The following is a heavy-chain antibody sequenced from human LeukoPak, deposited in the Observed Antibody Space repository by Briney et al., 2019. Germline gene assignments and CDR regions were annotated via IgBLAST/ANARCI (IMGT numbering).Heavy chain of an antibody. J-gene: IGHJ4*02. CDR3: ARDKRQERWPDY. D-gene: IGHD5-24*01. Sequence: GGSLRLSCAASGFTLSSYSMNWVRQAPGKGLEWVSSISSSSNYIYYADSVKGRFTISRDNAKNPLYLQMDSLRAEDTAVYYCARDKRQERWPDYWGQGTLVTVSS. V-gene: IGHV3-21*01. CDR1: GFTLSSYS. CDR2: ISSSSNYI.